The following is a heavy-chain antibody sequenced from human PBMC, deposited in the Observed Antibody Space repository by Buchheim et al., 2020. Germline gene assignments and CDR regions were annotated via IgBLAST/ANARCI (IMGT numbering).Heavy chain of an antibody. CDR2: ISGSGGST. CDR3: AKGPGAPTGGTLDY. Sequence: EVQLLESGGGLVQSGGSLRLSCAASGFTFSSYAMRWVRQAPGKGLEWVSGISGSGGSTQYADSVKGRFTISRDNSKNTLYLQMHSLRADDTAVYYCAKGPGAPTGGTLDYWGPGTL. V-gene: IGHV3-23*01. CDR1: GFTFSSYA. D-gene: IGHD1-1*01. J-gene: IGHJ4*02.